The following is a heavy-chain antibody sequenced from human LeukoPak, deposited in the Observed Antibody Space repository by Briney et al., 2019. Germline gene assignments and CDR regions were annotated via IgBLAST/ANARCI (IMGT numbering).Heavy chain of an antibody. J-gene: IGHJ4*02. CDR3: ARDQGGSGSYVHDY. CDR1: GYTFTDYY. Sequence: GASVKVSCKASGYTFTDYYMHWVRQAPGQGLEWVGWINPKSDGTNYAQKFQGRVTMTRDTSISTVYMELSRLRSDDTAVYYCARDQGGSGSYVHDYWGQGTLVTVSS. CDR2: INPKSDGT. D-gene: IGHD3-10*01. V-gene: IGHV1-2*02.